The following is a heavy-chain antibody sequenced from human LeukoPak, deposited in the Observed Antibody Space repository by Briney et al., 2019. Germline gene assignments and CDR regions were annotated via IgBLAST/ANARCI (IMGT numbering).Heavy chain of an antibody. CDR3: ARGGTYYYHYFDY. J-gene: IGHJ4*02. Sequence: GGSLRLSCVASGFTFRSYWMNCVRQAPGKGLEWVANIKQDGSEKYYVDSVKGRFTISRDNAKSSLYLQMNSLRAEDTAVYYCARGGTYYYHYFDYWGQGTLVTVSS. CDR1: GFTFRSYW. D-gene: IGHD1-26*01. CDR2: IKQDGSEK. V-gene: IGHV3-7*05.